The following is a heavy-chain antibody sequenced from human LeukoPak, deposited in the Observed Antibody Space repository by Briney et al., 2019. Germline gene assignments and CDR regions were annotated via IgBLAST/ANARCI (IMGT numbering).Heavy chain of an antibody. V-gene: IGHV3-48*04. Sequence: GGSLRLSCAASGFTFSSYAMSWVRQAPGKGLEWVSYISSSSSTIYYADSVKGRFTISRDNAKNSLYLQMNSLRAEDTAVYYCARELRYFDWLFEPDYYYGMDVWGQGTTVTVSS. CDR1: GFTFSSYA. J-gene: IGHJ6*02. D-gene: IGHD3-9*01. CDR2: ISSSSSTI. CDR3: ARELRYFDWLFEPDYYYGMDV.